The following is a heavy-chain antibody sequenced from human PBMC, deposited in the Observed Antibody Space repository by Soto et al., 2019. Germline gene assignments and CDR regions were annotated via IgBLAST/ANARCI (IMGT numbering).Heavy chain of an antibody. CDR3: ARGRVVRGGTTSVAHDY. J-gene: IGHJ4*02. D-gene: IGHD3-10*01. CDR1: GYTFTTYA. V-gene: IGHV1-3*01. Sequence: QVQLVQSGAEVKKPGASVKVSCRASGYTFTTYAMHWVRQAPGQRLEWMGWINGGNADTKYSQKFQNRVSITRDTCASTVYMELSSLTSEETAVYYCARGRVVRGGTTSVAHDYWGQGTLVSVSS. CDR2: INGGNADT.